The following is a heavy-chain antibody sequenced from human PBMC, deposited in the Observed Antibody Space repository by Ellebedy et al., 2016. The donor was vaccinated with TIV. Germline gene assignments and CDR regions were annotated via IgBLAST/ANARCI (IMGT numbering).Heavy chain of an antibody. CDR2: IKWNGGST. D-gene: IGHD4-23*01. CDR1: GFTFDDYG. CDR3: ARDRSVVMTSDAFDI. V-gene: IGHV3-20*04. J-gene: IGHJ3*02. Sequence: GESLKISCAASGFTFDDYGMSWVRQAPGRGLAWVSGIKWNGGSTGYADSVKGRFTISRDNAKNSLYLQMNSLRAEDTSLYYCARDRSVVMTSDAFDIWGQGTMVTVSS.